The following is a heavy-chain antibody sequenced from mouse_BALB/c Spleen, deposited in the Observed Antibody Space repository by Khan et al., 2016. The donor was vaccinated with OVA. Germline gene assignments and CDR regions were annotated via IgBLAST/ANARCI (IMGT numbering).Heavy chain of an antibody. Sequence: EVQLVESGGDLVKPGGSLKLSCAASGFTFSSYSMSWVRQTPDKRLEWVATISSGGDYTYYPDSVKGRFTISRDNAKNTLYLQMSSLKSEDTAMYYCESHLTGSFAYWGQGTLVTVSA. J-gene: IGHJ3*01. CDR1: GFTFSSYS. CDR2: ISSGGDYT. D-gene: IGHD4-1*01. CDR3: ESHLTGSFAY. V-gene: IGHV5-6*01.